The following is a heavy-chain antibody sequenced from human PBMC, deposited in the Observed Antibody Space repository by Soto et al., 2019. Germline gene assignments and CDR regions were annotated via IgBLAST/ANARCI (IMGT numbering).Heavy chain of an antibody. J-gene: IGHJ4*02. CDR3: AGGYSGILGPLDY. V-gene: IGHV1-3*03. Sequence: ASVKVSCKASGYTFTSYAMHWVRQAPGQRLEWMGWINAGNGNTKYSQKFQGRVTITRDTSASTAYMELNSLRAEDMAVYYCAGGYSGILGPLDYWGQGTLVTVSS. D-gene: IGHD5-18*01. CDR1: GYTFTSYA. CDR2: INAGNGNT.